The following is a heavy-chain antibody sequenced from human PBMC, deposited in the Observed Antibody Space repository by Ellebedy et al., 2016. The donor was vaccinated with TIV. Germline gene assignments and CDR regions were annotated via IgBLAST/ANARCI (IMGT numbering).Heavy chain of an antibody. V-gene: IGHV3-7*01. Sequence: GESLKISXAASGFTFSSYWMSWVRQAPGKGLEWVANIKQDGNEKYYVDSVKGRFTISRDNAKNSLYLQMNSLRADDTAVYYCARRYIDYWGQGTLVTVSS. CDR2: IKQDGNEK. CDR3: ARRYIDY. CDR1: GFTFSSYW. J-gene: IGHJ4*02.